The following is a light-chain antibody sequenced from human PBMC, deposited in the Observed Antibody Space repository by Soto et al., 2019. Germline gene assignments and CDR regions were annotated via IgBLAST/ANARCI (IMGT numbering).Light chain of an antibody. V-gene: IGKV1-5*03. CDR1: QTISSW. CDR2: KAS. CDR3: QQYSSYYT. J-gene: IGKJ5*01. Sequence: DIQMTQSPSYVSASVGDRVTITCRASQTISSWLAWYKQKPGKAPKLLIYKASTLKSGVPSRFSGSGSGTEFTLSISSLQPDDFATYYCQQYSSYYTFGQGTRLEIK.